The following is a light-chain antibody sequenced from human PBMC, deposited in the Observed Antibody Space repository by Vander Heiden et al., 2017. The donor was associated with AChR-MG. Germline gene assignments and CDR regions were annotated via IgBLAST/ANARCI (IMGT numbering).Light chain of an antibody. CDR2: GAS. J-gene: IGKJ3*01. V-gene: IGKV3-20*01. CDR1: QSVSSSY. CDR3: QQYGSSPFT. Sequence: EIVLTQSPGTLSLSPGERATLSCRASQSVSSSYLAWYQQKPGQAPRLLIYGASSRATGIPDRFGGSGSGTDFTLTISILEPEDFAVYYCQQYGSSPFTFGRGTKVDIK.